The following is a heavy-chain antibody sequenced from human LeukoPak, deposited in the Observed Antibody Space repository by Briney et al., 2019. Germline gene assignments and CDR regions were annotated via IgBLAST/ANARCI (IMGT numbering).Heavy chain of an antibody. J-gene: IGHJ6*04. D-gene: IGHD5-18*01. CDR1: GFSVSSNY. CDR2: SYSGGCT. Sequence: VCSLTLSCAASGFSVSSNYMSWVRQAPAKGVDGVSVSYSGGCTYYADSVNGRFSISRHNSKSTLYLQMHTLRAEDTAVYYCARDSRYSSAYYGMEVWGKGTTVTVSS. CDR3: ARDSRYSSAYYGMEV. V-gene: IGHV3-53*01.